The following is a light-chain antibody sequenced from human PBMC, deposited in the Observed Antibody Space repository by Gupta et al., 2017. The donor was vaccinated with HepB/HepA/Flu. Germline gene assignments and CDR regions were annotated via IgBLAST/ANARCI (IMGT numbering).Light chain of an antibody. V-gene: IGLV1-40*01. Sequence: QSVLTQPPSVSGAPAQRVPISCTGGRPNIASNNDVHWYQHLPGTAPKLLIYRNGDRPSGIPDRISASKSGTSASLAITGLQAGDEADYYCQSYDSSLGAWVFGGGTKLTVL. CDR1: RPNIASNND. CDR3: QSYDSSLGAWV. CDR2: RNG. J-gene: IGLJ2*01.